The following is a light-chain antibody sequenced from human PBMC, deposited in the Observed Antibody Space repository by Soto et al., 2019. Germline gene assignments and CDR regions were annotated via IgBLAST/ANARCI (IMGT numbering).Light chain of an antibody. Sequence: DIQMTQSPSSLSASVGDRVTITCRASQSISSYLNWYQQKPGRAPKLLIYDASNLQAGVPSRFSGSGSGTDFTLTISSLQPEDVAAYYCQKYNSAPLTFGGGTKVDIK. CDR2: DAS. J-gene: IGKJ4*01. CDR3: QKYNSAPLT. V-gene: IGKV1-27*01. CDR1: QSISSY.